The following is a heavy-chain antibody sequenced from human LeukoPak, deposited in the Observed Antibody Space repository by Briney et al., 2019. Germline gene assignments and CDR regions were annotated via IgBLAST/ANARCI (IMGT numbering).Heavy chain of an antibody. D-gene: IGHD1-20*01. J-gene: IGHJ4*02. Sequence: PGGSLSLSCAASAYTYLHHWMTWARQAPGKGLEWVANIKHDGSERYYVGSVQGRFTTTRDNAKNSLYLQMNSLRAEYTAVYYCAMYIGNAKRFFDYWGQGTLVTVSS. CDR1: AYTYLHHW. CDR3: AMYIGNAKRFFDY. CDR2: IKHDGSER. V-gene: IGHV3-7*05.